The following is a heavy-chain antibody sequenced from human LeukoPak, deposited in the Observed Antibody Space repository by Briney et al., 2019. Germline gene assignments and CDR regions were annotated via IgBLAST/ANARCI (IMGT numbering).Heavy chain of an antibody. V-gene: IGHV4-59*08. Sequence: SETLSLTCAVYGGSFSGYYWSWIRQPPGKGLEWIGYIYYSGSTNYNPSLKSRVTISVDTSKNQFSLKLSSVTAADTAVYYCARTLKYSSGWNWFDPWGQGTLVTVSS. CDR3: ARTLKYSSGWNWFDP. CDR2: IYYSGST. J-gene: IGHJ5*02. D-gene: IGHD6-19*01. CDR1: GGSFSGYY.